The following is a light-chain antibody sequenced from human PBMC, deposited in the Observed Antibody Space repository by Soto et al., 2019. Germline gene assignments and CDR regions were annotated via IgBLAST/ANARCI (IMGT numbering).Light chain of an antibody. CDR3: KKYNSAPQT. CDR1: QGISNY. V-gene: IGKV1-27*01. CDR2: AAS. J-gene: IGKJ1*01. Sequence: DIQMTQSPSSLSASVGDRVTITCRASQGISNYLAWYQQKPGKVPKLLIYAASTLQSGVPSRFSGSGSGTDFTITISSLQPEDVTTYYCKKYNSAPQTFGQGTKVEIK.